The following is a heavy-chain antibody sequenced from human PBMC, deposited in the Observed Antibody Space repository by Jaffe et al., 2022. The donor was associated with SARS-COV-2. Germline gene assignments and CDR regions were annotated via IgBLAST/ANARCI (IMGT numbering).Heavy chain of an antibody. Sequence: EVQLVESGGGLVQPGGSLRLSCAASGFTFSSYSMNWVRQAPGKGLEWVSYISSSSSTIYYADSVKGRFTISRDNAKNSLYLQMNSLRAEDTAVYYCASQIVVVVAARLGFDYWGQGTLVTVSS. D-gene: IGHD2-15*01. CDR3: ASQIVVVVAARLGFDY. J-gene: IGHJ4*02. V-gene: IGHV3-48*01. CDR1: GFTFSSYS. CDR2: ISSSSSTI.